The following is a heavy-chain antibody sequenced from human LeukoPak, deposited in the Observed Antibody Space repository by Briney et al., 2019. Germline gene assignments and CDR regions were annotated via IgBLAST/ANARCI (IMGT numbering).Heavy chain of an antibody. CDR1: GFTFDIYG. J-gene: IGHJ6*03. CDR2: IGGSGGRT. Sequence: GGSLRLSCAASGFTFDIYGMSWVRQAPGKGLEWVLVIGGSGGRTYYADSVKGRFTISKDNSKNTLYLQMNSLTAEDTAAYYCAKEDSDRSIFEVINRNYYMDVWGKGTTVIVSS. CDR3: AKEDSDRSIFEVINRNYYMDV. D-gene: IGHD3-3*02. V-gene: IGHV3-23*01.